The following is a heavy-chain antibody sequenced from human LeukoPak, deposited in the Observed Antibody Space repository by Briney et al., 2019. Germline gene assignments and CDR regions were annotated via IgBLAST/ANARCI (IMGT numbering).Heavy chain of an antibody. CDR3: ARERTVVDDDAFDI. CDR2: ITGSGTYI. CDR1: GFTFNNYN. D-gene: IGHD4-23*01. V-gene: IGHV3-21*01. J-gene: IGHJ3*02. Sequence: GGSLRLSCAASGFTFNNYNMNWVRQAPGRALEWVSSITGSGTYIFYADSVKGRFTISRDNAKNSLYLQMNSLGPEDTAVYYCARERTVVDDDAFDIWGQGTMVTVSS.